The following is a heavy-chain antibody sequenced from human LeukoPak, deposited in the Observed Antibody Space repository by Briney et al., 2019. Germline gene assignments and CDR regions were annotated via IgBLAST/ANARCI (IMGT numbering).Heavy chain of an antibody. CDR2: IYYTGGT. Sequence: SETLSLTCTVSGDSNTSGSYYWAWIRQHPGKGLEWIGYIYYTGGTHYNPSLKSRLTISVDTSENHFSLKLSSVTAADTAIYFCARAPGAFDIWGQGTMVTVSS. J-gene: IGHJ3*02. CDR1: GDSNTSGSYY. V-gene: IGHV4-31*03. CDR3: ARAPGAFDI.